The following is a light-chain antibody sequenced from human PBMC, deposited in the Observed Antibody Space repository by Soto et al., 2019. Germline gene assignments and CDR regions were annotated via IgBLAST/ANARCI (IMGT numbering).Light chain of an antibody. CDR2: RNN. J-gene: IGLJ3*02. V-gene: IGLV1-47*01. CDR3: AAWDDSLSGWV. Sequence: QSVLTQPPSASGTPGRRVTISCSGSSSNIGSNYGYWYQQLPGTAPKLLIYRNNQRPSGVPDRFSGSKSGTSASLAISGLRCEDEADYYCAAWDDSLSGWVFGGGTKLTVL. CDR1: SSNIGSNY.